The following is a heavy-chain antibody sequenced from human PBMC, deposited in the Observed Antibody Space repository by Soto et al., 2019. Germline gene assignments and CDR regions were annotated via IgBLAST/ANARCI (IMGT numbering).Heavy chain of an antibody. CDR1: GYTFTSYA. V-gene: IGHV1-3*01. D-gene: IGHD3-10*01. J-gene: IGHJ6*02. CDR3: ARDPHLWFGANYYYYYGMDV. Sequence: ASVKVSCKASGYTFTSYAMHWVRQAPGQRLEWMGWINAGNGNTKYSQKFQGRVTITRDTSASTAYMELSSLRSEDTAVYYCARDPHLWFGANYYYYYGMDVWGQGTTVTVS. CDR2: INAGNGNT.